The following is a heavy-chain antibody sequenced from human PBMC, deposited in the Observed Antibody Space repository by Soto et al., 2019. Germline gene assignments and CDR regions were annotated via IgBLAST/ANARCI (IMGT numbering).Heavy chain of an antibody. CDR1: GDSVSSNSAA. V-gene: IGHV6-1*01. CDR3: ARDKENPAAMVNWFDP. CDR2: TYYRSKWYN. D-gene: IGHD2-2*01. J-gene: IGHJ5*02. Sequence: PSQTLSLTCAISGDSVSSNSAAWNWIRQSPSRGLEWLGRTYYRSKWYNDYAVSVKSRITINPDTSKNQFSLQLNSVTPEDTAVYYCARDKENPAAMVNWFDPWGQGTLVTAPQ.